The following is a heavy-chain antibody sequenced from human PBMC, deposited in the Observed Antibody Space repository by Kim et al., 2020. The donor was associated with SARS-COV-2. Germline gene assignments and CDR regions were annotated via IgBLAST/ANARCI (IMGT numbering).Heavy chain of an antibody. D-gene: IGHD6-19*01. CDR1: GFTFSSYW. J-gene: IGHJ6*02. CDR2: IKQDGSEK. Sequence: GGSLRLSCAASGFTFSSYWMSWVRQAPGKGLEWVANIKQDGSEKYYVDSVKGRFTISRDNAKNSLYLQMNSLRAEDTAVYYCARAMYSSGWSSTYYYYGMDVWGQGTTVTVSS. V-gene: IGHV3-7*05. CDR3: ARAMYSSGWSSTYYYYGMDV.